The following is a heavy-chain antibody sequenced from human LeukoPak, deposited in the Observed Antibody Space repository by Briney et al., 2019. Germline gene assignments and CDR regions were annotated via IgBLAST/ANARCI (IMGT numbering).Heavy chain of an antibody. CDR1: GFTFSGHW. Sequence: GGSLSLSCAASGFTFSGHWMSWVRQAPAKGLEWVAHMNGDGSQIYYMDFVKGRFTISRDNSKNTLFLQMNNLRAEDTAVYYCARVLGSSRSGWFDPWGQGTLVTVSS. D-gene: IGHD6-13*01. CDR3: ARVLGSSRSGWFDP. J-gene: IGHJ5*02. CDR2: MNGDGSQI. V-gene: IGHV3-7*01.